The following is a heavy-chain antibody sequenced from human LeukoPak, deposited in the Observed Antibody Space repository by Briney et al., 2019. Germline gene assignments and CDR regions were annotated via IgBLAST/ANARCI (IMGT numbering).Heavy chain of an antibody. CDR3: ARPSYYDSSGFPLDI. J-gene: IGHJ3*02. D-gene: IGHD3-22*01. V-gene: IGHV4-39*01. Sequence: SETLSLTCTVSGDSVSSSSYYWGWIRQPPGKGLEWIGSIYYSGSTYYNPSLKSRVTISVDTSKNQFSLKLSSVTAADTAVYYCARPSYYDSSGFPLDIWGQGTMVTVSS. CDR2: IYYSGST. CDR1: GDSVSSSSYY.